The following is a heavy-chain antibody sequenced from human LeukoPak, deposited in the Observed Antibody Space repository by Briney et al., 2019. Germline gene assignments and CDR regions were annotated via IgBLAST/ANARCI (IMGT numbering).Heavy chain of an antibody. Sequence: QSGGSLRLSCAASGFTFSSYGMHWVRQAPGKGLEWVAVIWYDGSNKYYADSVKGRFTISRDNSKNTLYLQMNSLRAEDTAVYYCARGLTIFGVVNDAFDIWGQGTMVTVSS. D-gene: IGHD3-3*01. CDR2: IWYDGSNK. CDR3: ARGLTIFGVVNDAFDI. CDR1: GFTFSSYG. V-gene: IGHV3-33*01. J-gene: IGHJ3*02.